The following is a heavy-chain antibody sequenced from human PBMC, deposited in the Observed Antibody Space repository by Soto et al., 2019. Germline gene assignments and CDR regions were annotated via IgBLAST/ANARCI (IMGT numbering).Heavy chain of an antibody. CDR2: ISAYNGNT. CDR1: GYTFTSYG. CDR3: ARDKVRCGQTRSPLLSY. V-gene: IGHV1-18*01. J-gene: IGHJ4*02. Sequence: QVQLVQSGAEVKKPGASVKVSCKASGYTFTSYGISWVRQAPGQGLEWMGWISAYNGNTNYAQKLQGRVTMTTDTSXRXVYMELRSLRSDDTAVYYCARDKVRCGQTRSPLLSYWGQGTLVTVSS. D-gene: IGHD4-17*01.